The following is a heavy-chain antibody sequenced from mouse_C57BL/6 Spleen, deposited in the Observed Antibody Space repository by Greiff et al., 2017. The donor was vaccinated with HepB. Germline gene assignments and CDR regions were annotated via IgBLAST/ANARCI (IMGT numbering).Heavy chain of an antibody. V-gene: IGHV5-4*01. D-gene: IGHD2-12*01. CDR1: GFTFSSYA. J-gene: IGHJ2*01. Sequence: VQLKESGGGLVKPGGSLKLSCAASGFTFSSYAMSWVRQTPEKRLEWVATISDGGSYTYYPDNVKGRFTISRDNAKNNLYLQMSHLKSEDTAMYYCARDRRRGAYFDYWGQGTTLTVSS. CDR3: ARDRRRGAYFDY. CDR2: ISDGGSYT.